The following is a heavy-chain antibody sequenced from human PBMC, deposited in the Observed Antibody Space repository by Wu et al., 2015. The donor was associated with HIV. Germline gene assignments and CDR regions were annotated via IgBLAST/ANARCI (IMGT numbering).Heavy chain of an antibody. D-gene: IGHD3-22*01. Sequence: QVQLVQSGAEVKKPGASVKVSCKASGYTFTSYGISWVRQAPGQGLEWMGWISAYNGNTNYAQKLQGRVTMTTDTSTSTAYMELRSLRSDDTAVYYCAREGPLYYYDSSGYYYPNYFDYWAREPWSPSPQ. J-gene: IGHJ4*02. V-gene: IGHV1-18*01. CDR1: GYTFTSYG. CDR3: AREGPLYYYDSSGYYYPNYFDY. CDR2: ISAYNGNT.